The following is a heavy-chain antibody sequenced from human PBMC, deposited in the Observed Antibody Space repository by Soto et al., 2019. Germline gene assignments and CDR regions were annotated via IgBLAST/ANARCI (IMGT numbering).Heavy chain of an antibody. CDR1: GGSFSGYY. CDR2: INHSGST. CDR3: ARSGFMIVVVEDAFDI. V-gene: IGHV4-34*01. D-gene: IGHD3-22*01. J-gene: IGHJ3*02. Sequence: SETRSLTCAVYGGSFSGYYWSWIRQPPGKGLEWIGEINHSGSTNYNPSLKSRVTISVDTSKNQFSLKLSSVTAADTAVYYCARSGFMIVVVEDAFDIWGQGTMVTVSS.